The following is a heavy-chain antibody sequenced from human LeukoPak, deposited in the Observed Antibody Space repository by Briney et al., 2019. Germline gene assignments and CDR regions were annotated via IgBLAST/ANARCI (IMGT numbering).Heavy chain of an antibody. V-gene: IGHV1-2*06. J-gene: IGHJ1*01. CDR3: ARVVVVGYFQH. Sequence: ASVKVSCKASGYTFTGYYMHWVRQPPGQGLEWMGRINPNSGGTNYAQKFQGRVTMTRDTSISTAYMELSRLRSDDTAVYYCARVVVVGYFQHWGQGTLVTVSS. CDR1: GYTFTGYY. CDR2: INPNSGGT. D-gene: IGHD3-22*01.